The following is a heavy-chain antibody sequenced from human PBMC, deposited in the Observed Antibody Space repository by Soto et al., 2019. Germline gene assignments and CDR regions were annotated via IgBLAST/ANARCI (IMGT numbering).Heavy chain of an antibody. CDR2: ISGSGGST. V-gene: IGHV3-23*01. CDR1: GFTFSSYA. CDR3: AKVASTYYYDSSGYYYFDS. Sequence: GGSLRLSCAASGFTFSSYAMSWVRQAPGKGLEWVSAISGSGGSTYYADSVKGRFTISRDNSKNTLYLQMNSLRAEDTALYYCAKVASTYYYDSSGYYYFDSWGQGTLVTVSS. D-gene: IGHD3-22*01. J-gene: IGHJ4*02.